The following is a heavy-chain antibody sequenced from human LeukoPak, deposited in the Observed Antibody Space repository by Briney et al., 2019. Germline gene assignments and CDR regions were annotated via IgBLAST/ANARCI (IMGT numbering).Heavy chain of an antibody. V-gene: IGHV1-18*01. CDR3: ARVMGAYNYYGSGSPRPYFDY. CDR1: GYTFTSYG. J-gene: IGHJ4*02. CDR2: ISAYNGNT. Sequence: GASVNVSCKASGYTFTSYGISWVRQAPGQGLEWMGWISAYNGNTNYAQKLQGRVTMTTDTSTSTAYMELRSLRSDDTAVYYCARVMGAYNYYGSGSPRPYFDYWGQGTLVTVSS. D-gene: IGHD3-10*01.